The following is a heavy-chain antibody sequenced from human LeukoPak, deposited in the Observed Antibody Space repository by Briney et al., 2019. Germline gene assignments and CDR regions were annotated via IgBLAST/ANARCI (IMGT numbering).Heavy chain of an antibody. J-gene: IGHJ5*02. V-gene: IGHV3-NL1*01. CDR3: AKDGGYYDSSGYYA. CDR1: GFTFSSYS. CDR2: IYRGGTT. Sequence: GGSLRLSCAASGFTFSSYSMNWVRQAPGKGLEWVSAIYRGGTTYYADSVKGRFTISRDNSKNTLYLQMNTLIADDTAVYYCAKDGGYYDSSGYYAWGQGILVTVSS. D-gene: IGHD3-22*01.